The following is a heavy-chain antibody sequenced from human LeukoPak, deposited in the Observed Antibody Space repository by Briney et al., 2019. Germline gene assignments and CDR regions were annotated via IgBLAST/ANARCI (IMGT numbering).Heavy chain of an antibody. CDR1: GFTVSSNY. CDR2: IYSGGST. V-gene: IGHV3-53*01. CDR3: ARAGYNYGYDFSY. Sequence: HPGGSLRLSCAASGFTVSSNYMSWVRQAPGKGLEWVSIIYSGGSTFYADSVKGRFTISRDNSKNTLYLQMNSLRAEDTAVYYCARAGYNYGYDFSYWGQGTLVTVSS. D-gene: IGHD5-18*01. J-gene: IGHJ4*02.